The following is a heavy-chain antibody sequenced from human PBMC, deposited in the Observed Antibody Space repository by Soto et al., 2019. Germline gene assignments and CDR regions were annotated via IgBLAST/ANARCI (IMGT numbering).Heavy chain of an antibody. D-gene: IGHD1-1*01. Sequence: QVHLVQSGAEVKKPGASVKVSCKGSGYGFTTYGITWVRQAPGQGLEWMAWISAHNGNTNYAQKLQGRVTVTRDTSTSTASMELRSLSSDDTAVYYCARGRYGDYGGQGALVTVSS. V-gene: IGHV1-18*01. CDR2: ISAHNGNT. CDR3: ARGRYGDY. CDR1: GYGFTTYG. J-gene: IGHJ4*02.